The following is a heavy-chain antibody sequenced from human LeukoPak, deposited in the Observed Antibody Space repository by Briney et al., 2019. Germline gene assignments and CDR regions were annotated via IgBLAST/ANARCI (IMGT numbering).Heavy chain of an antibody. D-gene: IGHD4-17*01. J-gene: IGHJ4*02. CDR2: ISYDGSNK. CDR1: GXTFSSYA. Sequence: PGGSLRLSCAASGXTFSSYAVHWVRQAPGKGLEWVAVISYDGSNKYYADSVKGRFTISRDNSKNTLYLQMNSLRAEDTAVYYCARDIGLGYYGDYVERSLSYWGQGTLVTVSS. V-gene: IGHV3-30-3*01. CDR3: ARDIGLGYYGDYVERSLSY.